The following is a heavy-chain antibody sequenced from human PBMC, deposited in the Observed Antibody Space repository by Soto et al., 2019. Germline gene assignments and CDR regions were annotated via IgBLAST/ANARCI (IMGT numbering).Heavy chain of an antibody. D-gene: IGHD3-3*01. CDR3: AREPSRPIFGVVKDY. J-gene: IGHJ4*02. V-gene: IGHV1-18*01. Sequence: ASVKVSCKASGYTFTSYGISWVRQAPGQGLEWMGWISAYNGNTNYAQKLQGRVTMTTDTSTSTAYMELRSLRSDDTAVYYCAREPSRPIFGVVKDYWGQGTLVTVSS. CDR2: ISAYNGNT. CDR1: GYTFTSYG.